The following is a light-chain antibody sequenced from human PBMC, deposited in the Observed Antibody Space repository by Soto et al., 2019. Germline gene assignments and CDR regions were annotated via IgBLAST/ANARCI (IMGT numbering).Light chain of an antibody. CDR3: QQHINWPLT. CDR2: GAS. J-gene: IGKJ4*01. CDR1: QSVSSN. Sequence: EIVMTQSPATLSVSPGERATLSCRASQSVSSNLAWYQQKPGQAPRLLIYGASTRATGIPARFSGSGSGADFTLTISSLEPEDFALYYCQQHINWPLTFGGGTKVDI. V-gene: IGKV3-15*01.